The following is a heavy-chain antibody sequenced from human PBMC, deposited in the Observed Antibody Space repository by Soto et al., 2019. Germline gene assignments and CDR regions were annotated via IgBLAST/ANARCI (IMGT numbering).Heavy chain of an antibody. Sequence: QVQLVQSGGEVKEPGASVKVSCKASGYTFTTYSISWVRQAPGQVLEWVGWINPYNGKTNQAQKVQGRVTMSTDPSTSTAYMEVRSLSSDDTAVYYCARRYGDPSSSAGFDSWGQGTLVTVSS. CDR2: INPYNGKT. J-gene: IGHJ4*02. V-gene: IGHV1-18*01. CDR1: GYTFTTYS. D-gene: IGHD2-21*02. CDR3: ARRYGDPSSSAGFDS.